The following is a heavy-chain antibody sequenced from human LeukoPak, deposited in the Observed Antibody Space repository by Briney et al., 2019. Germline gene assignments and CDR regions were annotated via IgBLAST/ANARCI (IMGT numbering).Heavy chain of an antibody. Sequence: PGGSLRLSCAASGFTFSSYEMNWVRQAPGKGLEWVSYISSSGSTLYYADSVKGRFTISRDNAKNSLYLQMNSLRAEDTAVYYCARRVGYSSGWYNGDAFDIWGQGTMVTVSS. CDR1: GFTFSSYE. CDR3: ARRVGYSSGWYNGDAFDI. J-gene: IGHJ3*02. D-gene: IGHD6-19*01. CDR2: ISSSGSTL. V-gene: IGHV3-48*03.